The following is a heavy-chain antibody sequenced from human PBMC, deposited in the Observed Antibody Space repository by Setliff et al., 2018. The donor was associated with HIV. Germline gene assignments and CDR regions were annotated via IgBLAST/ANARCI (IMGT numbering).Heavy chain of an antibody. V-gene: IGHV4-59*01. CDR2: ISHTGST. CDR1: NGSINGYY. CDR3: ARVHQYDATAYYSSFES. J-gene: IGHJ4*02. Sequence: SETLSLTCSVYNGSINGYYWTWIRQPPGKGLEWIGYISHTGSTNFNPSLKSRVSMSVDLSKNQFSLHLVSVTAADTAVYFCARVHQYDATAYYSSFESWGPGILVTV. D-gene: IGHD2-21*01.